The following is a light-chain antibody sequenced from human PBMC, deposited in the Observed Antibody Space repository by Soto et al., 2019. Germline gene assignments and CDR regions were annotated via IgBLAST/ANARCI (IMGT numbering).Light chain of an antibody. CDR3: GTWDSSLSGVV. CDR2: ENN. CDR1: SSNIGNNY. V-gene: IGLV1-51*02. Sequence: QSVLTQPPSVSAAPGQKVTISCSGSSSNIGNNYVSWYQQLPGTAPKLLIYENNKRPSGIPDRFSGFKSGTSATLGITGLQTGDEDDYYCGTWDSSLSGVVFGGGTKLTAL. J-gene: IGLJ2*01.